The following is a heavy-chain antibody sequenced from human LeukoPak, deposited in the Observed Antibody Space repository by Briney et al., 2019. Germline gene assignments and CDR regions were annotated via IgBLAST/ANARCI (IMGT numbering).Heavy chain of an antibody. J-gene: IGHJ4*02. D-gene: IGHD6-13*01. CDR3: AKDPGQQLVQGGFLFDY. V-gene: IGHV3-30*02. CDR2: IKQDGSEM. Sequence: GGSLRLSCAASGFTFSSYGMHWVRQAPGKGLEWVANIKQDGSEMYYVDSVKGRFTISRDNSKNTLYLQMNSLRAEDTAVYYCAKDPGQQLVQGGFLFDYWGQGTLVTVSS. CDR1: GFTFSSYG.